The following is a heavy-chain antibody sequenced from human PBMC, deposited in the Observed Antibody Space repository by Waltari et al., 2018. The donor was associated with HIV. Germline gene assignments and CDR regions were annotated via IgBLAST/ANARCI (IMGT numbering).Heavy chain of an antibody. CDR1: GFTFSSYA. J-gene: IGHJ4*02. CDR2: ISCDGSKK. CDR3: ARGGGYSSSYYFDY. D-gene: IGHD5-12*01. V-gene: IGHV3-30-3*01. Sequence: QVQLVESGGGVVQPGRSLRLSCAASGFTFSSYAMHWVRQAPGKGLEWCAVISCDGSKKHYADSVNGGLTISRDNSENTLYLQMNSLRADDTAVYFCARGGGYSSSYYFDYWGQGTLVTVSS.